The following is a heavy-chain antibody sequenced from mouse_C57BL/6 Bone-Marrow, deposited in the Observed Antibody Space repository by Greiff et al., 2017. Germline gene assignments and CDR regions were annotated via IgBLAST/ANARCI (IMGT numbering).Heavy chain of an antibody. CDR2: IYHRSGNT. CDR3: ALWLRRRGDYYAMDY. D-gene: IGHD2-2*01. Sequence: QVQLQQSGAELARPGASVKLSCKASGYTFTSYGFSWVKQRTGQGLEWIGEIYHRSGNTYYNEKFKGKATLTADKSSSTAYIELRSLTSEDSAVYVCALWLRRRGDYYAMDYWGQGTSVTVSS. J-gene: IGHJ4*01. CDR1: GYTFTSYG. V-gene: IGHV1-81*01.